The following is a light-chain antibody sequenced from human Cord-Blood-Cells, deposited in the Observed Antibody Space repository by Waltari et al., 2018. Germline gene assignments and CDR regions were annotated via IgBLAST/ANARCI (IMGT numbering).Light chain of an antibody. CDR1: SSDVRSYNL. J-gene: IGLJ1*01. V-gene: IGLV2-23*01. CDR3: CSYAGSSTYV. CDR2: EGS. Sequence: QSALTQPASLSGSPGQSLTLSCPGTSSDVRSYNLFSWYQQHPGKAPKLMIYEGSKRPSGVSNRFSGSKSGNTASLTISGLQAEDEADYYCCSYAGSSTYVFGTGTKVTVL.